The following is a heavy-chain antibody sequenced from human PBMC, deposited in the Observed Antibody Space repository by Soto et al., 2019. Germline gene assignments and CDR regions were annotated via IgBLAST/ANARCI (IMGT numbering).Heavy chain of an antibody. CDR2: ISYDGSNK. J-gene: IGHJ6*02. CDR1: GFTFSSYA. Sequence: GGSLRLSCAASGFTFSSYAMHWVRQAPGKGLEWVAVISYDGSNKYYADSVKGRFTISRDNSKNTLYLQMNSLRAEDTAVYYCARVEDTAPLVRDYYYGMDVWGQGTTVTVSS. D-gene: IGHD5-18*01. V-gene: IGHV3-30-3*01. CDR3: ARVEDTAPLVRDYYYGMDV.